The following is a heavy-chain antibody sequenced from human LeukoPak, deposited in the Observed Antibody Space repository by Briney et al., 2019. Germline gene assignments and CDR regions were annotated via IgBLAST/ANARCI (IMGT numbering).Heavy chain of an antibody. J-gene: IGHJ6*03. CDR3: ARGIGYGDYLGYYYYYMDV. Sequence: SETLSLTCAVYGGSFSGYYWSWIRQPPGKGLEWIGEINHSGSTNYNPSLKSRVTISVDTSKNQFSLKLSSVTAADTAVYYCARGIGYGDYLGYYYYYMDVWGKGTAVTVSS. CDR2: INHSGST. V-gene: IGHV4-34*01. D-gene: IGHD4-17*01. CDR1: GGSFSGYY.